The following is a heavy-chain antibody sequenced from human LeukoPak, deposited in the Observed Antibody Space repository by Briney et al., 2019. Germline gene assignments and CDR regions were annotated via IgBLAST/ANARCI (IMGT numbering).Heavy chain of an antibody. CDR3: ARLGHQGFDY. CDR2: IYYSGST. J-gene: IGHJ4*02. CDR1: GDSVSTYY. Sequence: KSSETLSLTCTVSGDSVSTYYWNWIRQPPGEGLEWIGYIYYSGSTNYNPSLKSRVTISVDTSKDQLSLKLSSVTAADTAVYYCARLGHQGFDYWGQGTLVTVSS. V-gene: IGHV4-59*08. D-gene: IGHD1-26*01.